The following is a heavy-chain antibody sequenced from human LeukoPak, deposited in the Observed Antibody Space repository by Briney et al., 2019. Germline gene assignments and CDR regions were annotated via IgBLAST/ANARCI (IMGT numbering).Heavy chain of an antibody. CDR2: INPDGSQT. J-gene: IGHJ5*02. CDR3: ARDLRHGALDP. V-gene: IGHV3-7*01. D-gene: IGHD1-26*01. CDR1: GFTFSSYW. Sequence: GGSLRLSCAASGFTFSSYWMNWVRQAPGKGLEWVALINPDGSQTHYVDSVKGRFTISRDNAENSLYLRMNSLRAADPAIYYRARDLRHGALDPCGEGTLVTVSP.